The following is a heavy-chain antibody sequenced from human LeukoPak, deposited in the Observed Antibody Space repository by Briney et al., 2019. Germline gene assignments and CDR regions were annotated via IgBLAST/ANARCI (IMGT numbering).Heavy chain of an antibody. CDR1: GGSFSGYH. CDR3: ARERRPRYSSGWYFGY. CDR2: INHSGST. Sequence: SETLSLTCAVYGGSFSGYHWSWIRQPPGKGLEWIGEINHSGSTNSNPSLKSRVTISVDTSKSQFSLKLSSVTAADTAVYYCARERRPRYSSGWYFGYWGQGTLVTVSS. V-gene: IGHV4-34*01. J-gene: IGHJ4*02. D-gene: IGHD6-19*01.